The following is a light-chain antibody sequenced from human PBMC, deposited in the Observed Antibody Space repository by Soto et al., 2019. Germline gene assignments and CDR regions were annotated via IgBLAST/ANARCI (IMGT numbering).Light chain of an antibody. J-gene: IGKJ4*01. CDR1: QSVSSSY. CDR2: GAS. V-gene: IGKV3-20*01. Sequence: EIVLTQSTGTLSLSPGERATLSCRASQSVSSSYLAWYQQKPGQAPTLLIYGASSRVTGSAERCGGCECGTVSIVTISSPESEAVAVYSYHESGSSQAFGGGTKVDI. CDR3: HESGSSQA.